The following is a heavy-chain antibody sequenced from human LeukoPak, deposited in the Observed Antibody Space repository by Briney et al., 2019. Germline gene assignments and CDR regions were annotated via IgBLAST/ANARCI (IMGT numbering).Heavy chain of an antibody. CDR3: TRREDDTCYSDY. Sequence: GDSLKISCKASGYIFTTYWIALVRQMPGKGLELMGIFNPADSDTRYSPSFQGQVTISADKSISTAYLQWSSLKASDSAMYYCTRREDDTCYSDYWGQGTLVTVSS. V-gene: IGHV5-51*01. CDR1: GYIFTTYW. J-gene: IGHJ4*02. CDR2: FNPADSDT. D-gene: IGHD3-9*01.